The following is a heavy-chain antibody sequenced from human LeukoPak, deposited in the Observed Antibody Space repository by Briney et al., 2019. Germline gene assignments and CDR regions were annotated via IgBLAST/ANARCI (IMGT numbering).Heavy chain of an antibody. CDR3: ARSGGYSSPQNY. V-gene: IGHV4-59*01. CDR2: IYYTGTT. J-gene: IGHJ4*02. CDR1: GDSTNTYF. Sequence: SETLSLTCTMSGDSTNTYFWSWIRQPPGKGLEWIGYIYYTGTTNYNPSLKSRVTISLDTSKSQFSLKLTSVTAADTAVYYCARSGGYSSPQNYWGQGTLVTVSS. D-gene: IGHD6-19*01.